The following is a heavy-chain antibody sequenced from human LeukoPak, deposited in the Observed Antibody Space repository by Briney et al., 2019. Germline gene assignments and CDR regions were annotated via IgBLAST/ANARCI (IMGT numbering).Heavy chain of an antibody. D-gene: IGHD5-18*01. J-gene: IGHJ3*02. V-gene: IGHV6-1*01. CDR2: TYYRSKWYN. Sequence: SQTLSLTCAIFGDSISSNSSWNWIRQSPSRGLEWLGRTYYRSKWYNDYVVSVKSRININPDTSKNQFSLQLNSVTPDDTALYYCARGGQGDGYSADEAFDIWGQGTMVTVS. CDR3: ARGGQGDGYSADEAFDI. CDR1: GDSISSNSS.